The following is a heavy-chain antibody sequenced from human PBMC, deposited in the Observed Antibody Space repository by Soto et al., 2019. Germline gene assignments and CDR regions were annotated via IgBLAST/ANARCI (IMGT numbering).Heavy chain of an antibody. CDR1: GFTFSSYA. V-gene: IGHV3-30-3*01. J-gene: IGHJ6*02. CDR2: ISYDGSNK. Sequence: GGSLRLSCAASGFTFSSYAMHWVRQAPGKGLEWVAVISYDGSNKYYADSVKGRFTISRDNSKNTLYLQMNSLRAEDTAVYYCASPSKTYYYYGMDVWGQGTTVTVSS. CDR3: ASPSKTYYYYGMDV.